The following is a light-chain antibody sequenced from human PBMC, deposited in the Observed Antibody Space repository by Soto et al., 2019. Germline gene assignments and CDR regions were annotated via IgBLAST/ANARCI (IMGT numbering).Light chain of an antibody. V-gene: IGLV1-40*01. Sequence: QAVVTQPPSVSGTLGQRVTISCTGSSSNIGAGYDVQWYQQLPGTAPKLLIHSNTNRPSGVPDRFSASKSGTSASLAITGLQAEDEADYYCSSYAGSSNVFGTGTKLTVL. CDR3: SSYAGSSNV. CDR2: SNT. J-gene: IGLJ1*01. CDR1: SSNIGAGYD.